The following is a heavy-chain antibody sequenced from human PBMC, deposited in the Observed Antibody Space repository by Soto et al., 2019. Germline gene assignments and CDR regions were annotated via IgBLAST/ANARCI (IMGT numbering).Heavy chain of an antibody. J-gene: IGHJ6*02. CDR2: IDWDDDK. Sequence: GSGPTLVNPTQTLTLTCTFSGFSLSTSGMCVSWIRQPPGKALEWLALIDWDDDKFYITSLKTRLTISKDTSKNQVVLTMTNMDPVDTGTYYCARTRSTTVVMDVWGQGPTVTVSS. CDR1: GFSLSTSGMC. CDR3: ARTRSTTVVMDV. V-gene: IGHV2-70*01. D-gene: IGHD4-17*01.